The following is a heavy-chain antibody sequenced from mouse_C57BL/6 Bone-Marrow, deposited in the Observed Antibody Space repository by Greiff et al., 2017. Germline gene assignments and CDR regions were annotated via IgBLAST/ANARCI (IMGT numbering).Heavy chain of an antibody. Sequence: EVKLVESGGGLVQPKGSLKLSCAASGFTINTYAMHWVRQAPGKGLEWVARLRSKSSTYATSYADSVKDRFTISIYDSQSMLYLQMNNLKTEDTALYYCVRGAYWGQGTLVTVSA. CDR2: LRSKSSTYAT. CDR1: GFTINTYA. CDR3: VRGAY. J-gene: IGHJ3*01. V-gene: IGHV10-3*01.